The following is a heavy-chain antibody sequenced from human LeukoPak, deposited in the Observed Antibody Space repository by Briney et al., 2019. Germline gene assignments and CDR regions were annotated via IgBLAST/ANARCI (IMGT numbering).Heavy chain of an antibody. CDR1: GGTFSSYA. Sequence: ASVKVSCKASGGTFSSYAISWVRQAPGQGLEWMGGIIPIFATANYAQKFQGRVTITADESTSTAYMELSSLRSEDTAVYYCARGNIVVVPAAEDWFDPWGQGTLVTVSS. D-gene: IGHD2-2*01. CDR3: ARGNIVVVPAAEDWFDP. V-gene: IGHV1-69*13. J-gene: IGHJ5*02. CDR2: IIPIFATA.